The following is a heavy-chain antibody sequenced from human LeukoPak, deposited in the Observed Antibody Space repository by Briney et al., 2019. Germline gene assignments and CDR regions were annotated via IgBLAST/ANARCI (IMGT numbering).Heavy chain of an antibody. CDR1: GGSISSYY. CDR2: IYTSGST. Sequence: PSETLSLTCTVSGGSISSYYGSWIRQPAGKGLEWIGRIYTSGSTNYNPSLKSRVTMSVDTSKNQFSLKLSSVTAADTAVYYCARDGNYYGSGSYRVDPWGPGNLVTVSS. CDR3: ARDGNYYGSGSYRVDP. D-gene: IGHD3-10*01. V-gene: IGHV4-4*07. J-gene: IGHJ5*02.